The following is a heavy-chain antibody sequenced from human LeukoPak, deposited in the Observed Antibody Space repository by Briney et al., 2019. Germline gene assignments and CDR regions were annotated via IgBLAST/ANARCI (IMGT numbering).Heavy chain of an antibody. D-gene: IGHD3-10*01. J-gene: IGHJ5*02. CDR2: IKSDGST. CDR3: ARAVTYFYGSVTYDWFDP. Sequence: GGSLRLSCAASGFTFSSYWMHWVRQTPGKVLVWVSRIKSDGSTIYADSVKGRFTISRDNAKNTLYLQMNSLRADDTAIYYCARAVTYFYGSVTYDWFDPWGQGTLVTVSS. CDR1: GFTFSSYW. V-gene: IGHV3-74*01.